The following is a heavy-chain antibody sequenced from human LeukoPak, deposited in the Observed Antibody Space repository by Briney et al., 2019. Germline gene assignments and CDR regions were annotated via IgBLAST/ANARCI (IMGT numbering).Heavy chain of an antibody. CDR1: GYRFTSYW. V-gene: IGHV5-51*01. J-gene: IGHJ4*02. CDR3: ARRSSGYYYVGY. D-gene: IGHD3-22*01. Sequence: GASLKISCKGSGYRFTSYWIGWGRPMPGKGLGWMGIIYPGDSDTRYSPSFQGQVTISADKSISTAYLQWSSLKASDTAMYYCARRSSGYYYVGYWGQGTRVTVSS. CDR2: IYPGDSDT.